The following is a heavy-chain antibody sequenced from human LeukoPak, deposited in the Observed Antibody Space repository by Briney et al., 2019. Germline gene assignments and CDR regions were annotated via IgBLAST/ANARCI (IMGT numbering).Heavy chain of an antibody. CDR2: ISGSGGST. CDR1: GFTFSSYA. CDR3: ARLQTIAVAGTLDY. V-gene: IGHV3-23*01. D-gene: IGHD6-19*01. Sequence: GGSLILSCAASGFTFSSYAMSWVRQAPGKGLEWVSAISGSGGSTYYEDSVKCRFTISRDNSKNTLYLQMHSLRAEDTAVYYCARLQTIAVAGTLDYWGRGPLVSVSS. J-gene: IGHJ4*02.